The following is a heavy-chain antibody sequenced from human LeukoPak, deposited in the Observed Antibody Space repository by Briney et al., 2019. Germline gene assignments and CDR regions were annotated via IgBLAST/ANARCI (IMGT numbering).Heavy chain of an antibody. CDR3: AKGEMNYYDSSGYYRY. J-gene: IGHJ4*02. V-gene: IGHV3-23*01. CDR1: GFNYSSYT. Sequence: PGGSLRLSCAASGFNYSSYTMNWVRQAPGMGLEWLSYISASRDITYYADSVKGRFTISRDNSKNTLYLQMNSLRAEDTAVYYCAKGEMNYYDSSGYYRYWGQGTLVTVSS. CDR2: ISASRDIT. D-gene: IGHD3-22*01.